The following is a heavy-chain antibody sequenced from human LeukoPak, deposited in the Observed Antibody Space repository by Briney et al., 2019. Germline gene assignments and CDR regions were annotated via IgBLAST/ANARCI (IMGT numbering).Heavy chain of an antibody. CDR3: ARTTEDCSSTSCYQYWFDP. CDR2: IYYSGST. J-gene: IGHJ5*02. CDR1: GGSISSSTYY. V-gene: IGHV4-39*07. D-gene: IGHD2-2*01. Sequence: SETLSLTCTVSGGSISSSTYYWGWIRQPPGKGLEWIGSIYYSGSTYYNPSLKSRVTISVDTSKNQFSLKLSSVTAADTALYYCARTTEDCSSTSCYQYWFDPWGQGTLVTVSS.